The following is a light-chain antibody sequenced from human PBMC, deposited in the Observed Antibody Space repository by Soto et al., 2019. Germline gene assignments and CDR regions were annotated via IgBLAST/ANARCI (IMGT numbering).Light chain of an antibody. CDR3: AAWDDTLSGVI. J-gene: IGLJ2*01. V-gene: IGLV1-47*01. Sequence: SVLTQPPSASGTPGQRVTISCSGSNSNIGNNYVFWYQQVPGTAPKVVTYRNNQRPSGVPDRFSSSRSGTSASLAITGLRSEDEADYYCAAWDDTLSGVIFGGGTKVTVL. CDR1: NSNIGNNY. CDR2: RNN.